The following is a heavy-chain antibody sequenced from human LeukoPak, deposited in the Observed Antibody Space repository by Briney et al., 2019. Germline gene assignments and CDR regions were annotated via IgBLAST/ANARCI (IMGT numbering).Heavy chain of an antibody. CDR2: INTYTGTP. D-gene: IGHD5-12*01. Sequence: ASVTVSCKASGYTFSSYTLSWLRQAPGQGLEWMGWINTYTGTPTYAQGFPGRFVFSLDSSVSTAYLQINSLKAEDIAVYYCVRQYSGYESLYFDSWGQGTLVTVSS. J-gene: IGHJ4*02. CDR1: GYTFSSYT. CDR3: VRQYSGYESLYFDS. V-gene: IGHV7-4-1*02.